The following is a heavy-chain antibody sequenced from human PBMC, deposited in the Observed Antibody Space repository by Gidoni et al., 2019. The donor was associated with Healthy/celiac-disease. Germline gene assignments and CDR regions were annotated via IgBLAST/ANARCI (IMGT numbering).Heavy chain of an antibody. Sequence: EVQLLESGGGLVQPGGSLRLSCAASGFTFSSYAMSWVRQAPGKGLEWVSDMRGSGGSTYYAEAVKGRFTRSRDNSKKTLYLKMNSLRDEDTAVYYCAKLRKDADYYFDYWGQGTLVTVSS. CDR3: AKLRKDADYYFDY. J-gene: IGHJ4*02. V-gene: IGHV3-23*01. CDR2: MRGSGGST. CDR1: GFTFSSYA.